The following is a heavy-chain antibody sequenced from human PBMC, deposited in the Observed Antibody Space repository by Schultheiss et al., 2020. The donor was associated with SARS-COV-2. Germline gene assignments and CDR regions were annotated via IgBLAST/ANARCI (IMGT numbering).Heavy chain of an antibody. V-gene: IGHV4-31*03. Sequence: SETLSLTCTVYGGSISNNAYFWGWIRQSPGKGLEWIGYIYYSGSTYYNPSLKSRVTISVDTSKNQFSLKLSSVTAADTAVYYCARDLHSSGWFDPWGQGTLVTVSS. CDR1: GGSISNNAYF. D-gene: IGHD6-6*01. CDR3: ARDLHSSGWFDP. J-gene: IGHJ5*02. CDR2: IYYSGST.